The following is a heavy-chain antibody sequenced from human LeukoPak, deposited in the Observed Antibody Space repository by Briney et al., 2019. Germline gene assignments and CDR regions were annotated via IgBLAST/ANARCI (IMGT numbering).Heavy chain of an antibody. Sequence: ASVKVSCKVSGYTLTELSMHWVRQGPGKGLEWVGGFDPEDGETIYAQKFQGRVTMTEDTSTDTAYMELSSLRSEDTAVYYCATLGLYYDILTGYSYWGQGTLVTVSS. CDR2: FDPEDGET. D-gene: IGHD3-9*01. CDR3: ATLGLYYDILTGYSY. CDR1: GYTLTELS. V-gene: IGHV1-24*01. J-gene: IGHJ4*02.